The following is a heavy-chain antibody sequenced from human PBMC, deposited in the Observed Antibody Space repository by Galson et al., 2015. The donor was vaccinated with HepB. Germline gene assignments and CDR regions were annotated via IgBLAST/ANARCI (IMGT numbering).Heavy chain of an antibody. Sequence: SVKVSCKASGGTFSSYAISWVRQAPGQGLEWMGGIIPIFGTANYAQKFQGRVTITADESTSTAYMELSSLRSEDTAVYYCARSEPFGVVIISWYFDLWGRGTLVTVSS. D-gene: IGHD3-3*01. V-gene: IGHV1-69*13. CDR3: ARSEPFGVVIISWYFDL. J-gene: IGHJ2*01. CDR1: GGTFSSYA. CDR2: IIPIFGTA.